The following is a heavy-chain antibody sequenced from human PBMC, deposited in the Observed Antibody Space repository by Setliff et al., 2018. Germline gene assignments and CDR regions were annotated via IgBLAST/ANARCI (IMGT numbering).Heavy chain of an antibody. J-gene: IGHJ4*02. Sequence: GGSLRLSCAASGFTFSNYAMGWVRQAPGEGLEWVSSISGSASSTYYADSVRGRFTVSRDNAKESLYLQMNNLGAEDTAVYFCVRDRSGDYAFDFWGQGTLVTVSS. CDR3: VRDRSGDYAFDF. CDR1: GFTFSNYA. V-gene: IGHV3-23*01. D-gene: IGHD4-17*01. CDR2: ISGSASST.